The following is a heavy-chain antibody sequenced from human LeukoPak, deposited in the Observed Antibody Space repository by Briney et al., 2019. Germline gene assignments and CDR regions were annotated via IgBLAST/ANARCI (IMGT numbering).Heavy chain of an antibody. Sequence: ASVKVSCKASGYTFTSYYMHWVRQAPGQGLEWMGIINPSGGSTSYAQKFQGRVTMTRDMSTSTVYMELSSLRSEDTAVYYCARGLGGYSYGMGGDYWGQGTLVTVSS. CDR3: ARGLGGYSYGMGGDY. J-gene: IGHJ4*02. D-gene: IGHD5-18*01. CDR2: INPSGGST. CDR1: GYTFTSYY. V-gene: IGHV1-46*01.